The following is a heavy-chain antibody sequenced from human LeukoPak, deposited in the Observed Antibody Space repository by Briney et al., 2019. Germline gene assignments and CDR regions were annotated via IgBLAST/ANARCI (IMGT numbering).Heavy chain of an antibody. CDR2: IYYSGST. J-gene: IGHJ4*02. CDR1: GGSASSGSYY. Sequence: SETLSLTCTVSGGSASSGSYYWSWIRQPPGKGLEWIGYIYYSGSTDYNPSLKSRVTISLDTSKNQFSLKLTSVTAADTAVYYCARTSVVTAMPFDYWGQGILVTVSS. V-gene: IGHV4-61*01. CDR3: ARTSVVTAMPFDY. D-gene: IGHD2-21*02.